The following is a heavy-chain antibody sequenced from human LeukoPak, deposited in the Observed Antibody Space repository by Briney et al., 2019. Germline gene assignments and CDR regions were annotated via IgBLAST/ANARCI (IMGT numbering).Heavy chain of an antibody. CDR3: ARDGKYSSERMDY. V-gene: IGHV1-2*02. D-gene: IGHD6-19*01. CDR2: INPNSGGT. CDR1: GYTFTGYY. Sequence: RASVKVSCKASGYTFTGYYMHWVRQAPGQGLAWVGWINPNSGGTNYGKKFQGRVTMTRDTSISTAHMELSRLRSDDTAVYYCARDGKYSSERMDYWGQGTLVTVSS. J-gene: IGHJ4*02.